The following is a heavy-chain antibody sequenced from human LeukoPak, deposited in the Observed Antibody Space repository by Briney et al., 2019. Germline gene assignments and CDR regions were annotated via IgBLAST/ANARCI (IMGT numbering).Heavy chain of an antibody. CDR1: GGSISSTSW. CDR3: ARAEYCSGGSCTYGMDV. V-gene: IGHV4-4*02. D-gene: IGHD2-15*01. CDR2: ISLSGST. Sequence: SETLSLTCGVSGGSISSTSWWSWVRQPPGQGLEWIGEISLSGSTNYNPSLKSRVTISVDKSKNQFSLKLSSVTAADTAVYYCARAEYCSGGSCTYGMDVWGQGTTVTVSS. J-gene: IGHJ6*02.